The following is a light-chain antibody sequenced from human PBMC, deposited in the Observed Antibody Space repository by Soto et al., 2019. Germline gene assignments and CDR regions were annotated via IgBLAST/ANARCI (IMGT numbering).Light chain of an antibody. CDR1: QDISTL. Sequence: DIQMTQSPSSVSASIGDTVTITCRASQDISTLLAWYQQKPGKAPKLLIYGASTLESGVPSRFSGRGSGTDFTLTISSLQPEDFATYYCQQYNSYSTFGQGTKVEIK. V-gene: IGKV1D-12*01. CDR3: QQYNSYST. CDR2: GAS. J-gene: IGKJ1*01.